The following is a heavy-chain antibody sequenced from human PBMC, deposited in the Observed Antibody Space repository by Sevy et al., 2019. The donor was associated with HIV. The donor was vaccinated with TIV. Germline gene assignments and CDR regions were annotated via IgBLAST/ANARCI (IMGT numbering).Heavy chain of an antibody. CDR3: AGDSSSDSLSSFDF. V-gene: IGHV3-53*01. CDR1: GFTVSSSY. D-gene: IGHD6-19*01. Sequence: GGSLRLSCAASGFTVSSSYMIWVRQAPGKGLEWVSVIYAGGTTYYADSVKGRFTISRDNSNNTLYLQMNSLRADDTAVYFCAGDSSSDSLSSFDFWGQGTLLTVSS. J-gene: IGHJ4*02. CDR2: IYAGGTT.